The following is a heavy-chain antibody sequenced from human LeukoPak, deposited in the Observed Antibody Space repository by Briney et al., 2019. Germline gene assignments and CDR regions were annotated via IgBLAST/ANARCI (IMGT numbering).Heavy chain of an antibody. V-gene: IGHV1-2*02. CDR3: ARDDLEIHWMAL. CDR2: INPNSGGT. CDR1: GYTFTGDY. J-gene: IGHJ1*01. Sequence: ASVKVSCKASGYTFTGDYMHWVRQAPGQGLEWMGWINPNSGGTNYAQRFQGRVTMTRDTSISTAYMELTRLTSDDTAVYYCARDDLEIHWMALWGQGTLVTVSS. D-gene: IGHD5-24*01.